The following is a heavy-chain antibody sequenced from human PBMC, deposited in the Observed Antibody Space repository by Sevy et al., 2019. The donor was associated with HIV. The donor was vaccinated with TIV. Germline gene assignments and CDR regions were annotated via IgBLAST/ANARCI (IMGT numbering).Heavy chain of an antibody. J-gene: IGHJ3*02. CDR1: GFTFSDYY. D-gene: IGHD1-26*01. V-gene: IGHV3-11*06. CDR3: ARAGGQDAVDI. Sequence: GGSLRLSCAASGFTFSDYYMSWIRQAPGKGLEWDSYISSSSGYKNYAGSVKGRFTISRDNAKNSLYLQMNSLRAEDTAVYFCARAGGQDAVDIWGQGTMVTVSS. CDR2: ISSSSGYK.